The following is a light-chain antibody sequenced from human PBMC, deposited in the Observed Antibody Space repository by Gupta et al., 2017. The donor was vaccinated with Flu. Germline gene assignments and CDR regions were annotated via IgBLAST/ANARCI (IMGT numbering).Light chain of an antibody. CDR1: RDDIGDYKY. CDR2: EVI. V-gene: IGLV2-14*01. CDR3: SSYTTSSTLV. J-gene: IGLJ1*01. Sequence: RDDIGDYKYVSWYHQYPGKATKLIIYEVIYRPSRVSHRFSGSKSGNTASLTISGLQAEDEADYFCSSYTTSSTLVFGSGTTVTVL.